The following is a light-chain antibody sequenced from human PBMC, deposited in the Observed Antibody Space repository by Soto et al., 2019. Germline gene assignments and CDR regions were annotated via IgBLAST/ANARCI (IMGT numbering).Light chain of an antibody. J-gene: IGLJ2*01. CDR3: SSYAGSNNFVL. CDR2: GVT. CDR1: SIDSGGYND. V-gene: IGLV2-8*01. Sequence: QSVLTQPPSASGSPGQSFTISCTVTSIDSGGYNDVSWYQQHPGKAPKLIIYGVTKRPSGVPDRISGSKSGNTASLTVSGLQAEDEADYYCSSYAGSNNFVLFGGGTKVTVL.